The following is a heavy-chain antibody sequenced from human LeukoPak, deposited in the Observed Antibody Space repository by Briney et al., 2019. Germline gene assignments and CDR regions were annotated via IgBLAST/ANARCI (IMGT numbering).Heavy chain of an antibody. CDR3: AKDTKLRYFFWLSTGWFDP. Sequence: GGSLRLSCAASGFTFSSYAMSWVRQAPGKGLEWVSAISGSGGSTYYADSVKGRFTISRDNSKNTLYLQMNSLRAEDTAVYYCAKDTKLRYFFWLSTGWFDPWGQGTLVTVSS. CDR2: ISGSGGST. V-gene: IGHV3-23*01. CDR1: GFTFSSYA. D-gene: IGHD3-9*01. J-gene: IGHJ5*02.